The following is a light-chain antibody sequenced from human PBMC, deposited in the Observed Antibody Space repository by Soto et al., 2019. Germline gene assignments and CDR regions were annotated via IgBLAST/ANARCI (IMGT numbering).Light chain of an antibody. V-gene: IGKV3-15*01. CDR3: QRYNNWLT. Sequence: EMVMTQSPSTLSVSPGERATLSCWASQSISSNLAWYQQKPDQAPRLLIYGASIRSTGIPVRFSGSGSGTEFTLTISSLQSEDFAVYYCQRYNNWLTFGGWTKVEIK. J-gene: IGKJ4*01. CDR2: GAS. CDR1: QSISSN.